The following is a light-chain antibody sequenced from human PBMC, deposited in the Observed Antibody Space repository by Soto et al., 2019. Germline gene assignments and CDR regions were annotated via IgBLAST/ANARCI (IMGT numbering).Light chain of an antibody. Sequence: QSALTQPASVSGSPGQSITISCIGTSSDVGTYNYVSWYQHHPGKAPKLTIYDVSNRSSGVSSRFSGSKSDNTASLTISGLQAEDEAHYYCSSYRNNNTLDVVFGGGTKLTVL. V-gene: IGLV2-14*03. CDR2: DVS. J-gene: IGLJ2*01. CDR3: SSYRNNNTLDVV. CDR1: SSDVGTYNY.